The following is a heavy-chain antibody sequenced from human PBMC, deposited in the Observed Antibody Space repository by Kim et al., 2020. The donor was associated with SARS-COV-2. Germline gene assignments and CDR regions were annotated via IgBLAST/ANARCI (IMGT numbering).Heavy chain of an antibody. CDR3: IRHVEFLGTY. D-gene: IGHD1-7*01. CDR2: TRSGAHNYAT. J-gene: IGHJ4*02. V-gene: IGHV3-73*01. Sequence: GGSLRLSCAGSGFSFSDSAVQWVRQASGKGLQWVGYTRSGAHNYATAYGASVKGRFTFSRDDSKNTAYLQMNNLEADDTAVYYCIRHVEFLGTYWGQGVLVTVSS. CDR1: GFSFSDSA.